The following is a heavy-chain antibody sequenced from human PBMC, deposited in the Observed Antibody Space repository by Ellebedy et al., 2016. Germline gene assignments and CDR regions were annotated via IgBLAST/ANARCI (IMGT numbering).Heavy chain of an antibody. Sequence: GGSLRLXCAASGFIFSDYYLSSIRQAPGKGFQWLSHNRSSVDYTNYADSLKGRFTISRDNANNSLYLQLNSLRDEDTAVYYCTRGSTRWSADSGHWGQGTLVTVSS. J-gene: IGHJ1*01. CDR1: GFIFSDYY. V-gene: IGHV3-11*06. D-gene: IGHD2-15*01. CDR3: TRGSTRWSADSGH. CDR2: NRSSVDYT.